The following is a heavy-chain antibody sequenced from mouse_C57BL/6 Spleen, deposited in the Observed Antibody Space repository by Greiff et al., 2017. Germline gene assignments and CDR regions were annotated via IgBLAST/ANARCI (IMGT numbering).Heavy chain of an antibody. D-gene: IGHD1-1*01. J-gene: IGHJ4*01. V-gene: IGHV1-55*01. CDR2: LYPGSGST. CDR3: ARAGYGRAMDY. Sequence: QVQLQQPGAEFVKPGASVTISCKASGYTFTSYWITWVQQRPGQGLEWIGELYPGSGSTNYHEKFKSKSTLTVDTSSSTAYMQLSSLTSEDSAVYYWARAGYGRAMDYWGQGTSVTVSS. CDR1: GYTFTSYW.